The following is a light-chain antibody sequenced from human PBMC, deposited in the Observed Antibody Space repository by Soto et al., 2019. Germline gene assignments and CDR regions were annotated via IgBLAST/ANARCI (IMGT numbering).Light chain of an antibody. CDR3: LQDYNYPIT. V-gene: IGKV1-6*01. CDR1: QCIRID. Sequence: AIQLTQSPSSLSASVGDRVTITCRASQCIRIDLGWYRQKTGKAPKLLIYSASSLQIGVPSRFSGSGSGTDFTFTISGLQPEDFGTYYCLQDYNYPITFGQGTRLEIK. CDR2: SAS. J-gene: IGKJ5*01.